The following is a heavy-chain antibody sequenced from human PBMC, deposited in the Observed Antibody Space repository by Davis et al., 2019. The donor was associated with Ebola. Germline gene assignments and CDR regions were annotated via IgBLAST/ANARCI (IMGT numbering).Heavy chain of an antibody. D-gene: IGHD3-22*01. CDR3: AKVGNPQYCDSCGYYVVCSFVI. Sequence: AAGGFTFDDYAMHWGREGAGTGLECVSGISWNSGSIGYADSVKGRFTLSRDNAKNSLYLQMNSLRADGTALYSCAKVGNPQYCDSCGYYVVCSFVILVQGTMLTFSS. V-gene: IGHV3-9*01. CDR1: GFTFDDYA. J-gene: IGHJ3*02. CDR2: ISWNSGSI.